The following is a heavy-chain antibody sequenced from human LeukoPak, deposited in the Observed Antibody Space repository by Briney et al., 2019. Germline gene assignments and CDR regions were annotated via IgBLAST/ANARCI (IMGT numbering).Heavy chain of an antibody. CDR3: ARDPWRGDTAMVYPHY. CDR2: ISYDGSNK. Sequence: GGSLRLSCAASGFTFSRYAMHWVRPAPGKGLEWVAVISYDGSNKYYADSVKGRFTISRDNSKNTLYLQMNSLRAEDTAVYYCARDPWRGDTAMVYPHYWGQGTLVTVSS. V-gene: IGHV3-30-3*01. J-gene: IGHJ4*02. D-gene: IGHD5-18*01. CDR1: GFTFSRYA.